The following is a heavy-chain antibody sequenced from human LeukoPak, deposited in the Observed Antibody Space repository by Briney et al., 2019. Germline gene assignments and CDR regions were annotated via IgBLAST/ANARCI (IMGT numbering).Heavy chain of an antibody. D-gene: IGHD3-10*01. J-gene: IGHJ5*02. Sequence: SETLSLTCAVSGGSIHGYFWSWFRQPPEKGLEWIGYISYSGSTNYNPSLKSRVSISVDTSKSQFSLRLSSVTAADTAVYYCARDNYREVTNFDPWGQGTLVTVSS. CDR2: ISYSGST. V-gene: IGHV4-59*01. CDR1: GGSIHGYF. CDR3: ARDNYREVTNFDP.